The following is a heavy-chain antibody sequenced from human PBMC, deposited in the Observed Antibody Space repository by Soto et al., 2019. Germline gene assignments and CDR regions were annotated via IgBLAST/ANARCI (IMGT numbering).Heavy chain of an antibody. J-gene: IGHJ6*02. V-gene: IGHV1-58*01. CDR3: AEITIHYPHPTDV. CDR1: GFTFTSSA. Sequence: SVKVSCKASGFTFTSSAVQWVRQARGQRLEWIGWIVVGSGNTNYAQKFQERVTITRDMSTSTAYMELSSLRSEDTAVYYCAEITIHYPHPTDVWGQGTTVTVSS. D-gene: IGHD3-9*01. CDR2: IVVGSGNT.